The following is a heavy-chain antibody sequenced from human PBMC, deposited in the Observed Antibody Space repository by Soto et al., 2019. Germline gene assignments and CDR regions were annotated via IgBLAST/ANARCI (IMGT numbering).Heavy chain of an antibody. CDR3: TRDQAPYSGSYASDY. D-gene: IGHD1-26*01. CDR2: IRSKAYGGTT. V-gene: IGHV3-49*04. Sequence: PGGSLRLSCTASGFTFGDYAMSWVRQAPGKGLEWVGFIRSKAYGGTTEYAASVKGRFTISRDDPKSIAYLQMNSLKTEDTAVYYCTRDQAPYSGSYASDYWGQGTLVTVSS. J-gene: IGHJ4*02. CDR1: GFTFGDYA.